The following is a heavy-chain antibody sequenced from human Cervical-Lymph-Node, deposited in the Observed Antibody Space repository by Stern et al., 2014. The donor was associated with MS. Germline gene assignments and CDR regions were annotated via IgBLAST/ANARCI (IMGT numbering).Heavy chain of an antibody. Sequence: VQLVESGAEVKKPGASVKVSCKASGYTFTSYDINWVRQATGQGLEWMGWMNPNSGNTGYAQKFQGRVTMTRNTSISTAYMELSSLSSGAPLVYCGGRNTRRYRYYYGMDVWGQGTTVTVSS. CDR2: MNPNSGNT. CDR1: GYTFTSYD. J-gene: IGHJ6*02. V-gene: IGHV1-8*01. CDR3: GRNTRRYRYYYGMDV. D-gene: IGHD1-1*01.